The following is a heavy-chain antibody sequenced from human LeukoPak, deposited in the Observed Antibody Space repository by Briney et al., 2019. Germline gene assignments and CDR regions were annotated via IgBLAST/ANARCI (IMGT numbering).Heavy chain of an antibody. D-gene: IGHD1-26*01. J-gene: IGHJ4*02. CDR3: VRDLGGRSGH. Sequence: GGSLRLSCAASGFTSSSNWMHWVRQAPGKGLVWVSRINEDGSTTNYADSVKGRSTIFRDNAKNTLYLQMNSLRAEDTAVYYCVRDLGGRSGHWGQGTLVTVSS. CDR2: INEDGSTT. CDR1: GFTSSSNW. V-gene: IGHV3-74*01.